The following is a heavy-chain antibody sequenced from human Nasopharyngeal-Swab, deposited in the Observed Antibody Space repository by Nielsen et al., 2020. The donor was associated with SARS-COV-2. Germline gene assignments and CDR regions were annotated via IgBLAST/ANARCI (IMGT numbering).Heavy chain of an antibody. CDR2: ISAYNGNT. CDR3: ARVVVAPYYYYYYMDV. Sequence: ASVKVSCKASGYTFTSYGISWVRQAPGQGLEWMGWISAYNGNTNYAQKLQGRVTMTTDTSTSTAYMELRSLRSDDTAVYYCARVVVAPYYYYYYMDVWGKGTTVTVS. CDR1: GYTFTSYG. V-gene: IGHV1-18*04. J-gene: IGHJ6*03. D-gene: IGHD2-21*01.